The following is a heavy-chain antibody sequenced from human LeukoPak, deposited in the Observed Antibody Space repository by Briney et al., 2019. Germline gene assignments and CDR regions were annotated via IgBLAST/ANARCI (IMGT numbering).Heavy chain of an antibody. CDR2: ISSNGGST. V-gene: IGHV3-64*01. CDR3: ARVYRRAFDP. Sequence: GGSLRLSCAASGFTFSSYAMPWVRQAPGKGLEYVSAISSNGGSTYYAKSVKGRFTISRDNSKNTLYLQMGSLRAEDMAVYYCARVYRRAFDPWGQGTLVTVS. CDR1: GFTFSSYA. J-gene: IGHJ5*02. D-gene: IGHD4-11*01.